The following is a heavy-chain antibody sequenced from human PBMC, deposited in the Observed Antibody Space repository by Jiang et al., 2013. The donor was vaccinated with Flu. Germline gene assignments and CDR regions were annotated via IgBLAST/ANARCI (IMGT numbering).Heavy chain of an antibody. CDR3: ARDSDTYNWNYGVDY. D-gene: IGHD1-7*01. J-gene: IGHJ4*02. Sequence: QLVESGGGVVQPGRSLRLSCAASGFTFSSYGMHWVRQAPGKGLEWVAVIWYDGSNKYYADSVKGRFTISRDNSKNTLYLQMNSLRAEDTAVYYCARDSDTYNWNYGVDYWGQGTLVTVSS. CDR1: GFTFSSYG. CDR2: IWYDGSNK. V-gene: IGHV3-33*08.